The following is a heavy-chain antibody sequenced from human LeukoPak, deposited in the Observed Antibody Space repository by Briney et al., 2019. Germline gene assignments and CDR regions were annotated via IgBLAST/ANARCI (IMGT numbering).Heavy chain of an antibody. CDR2: ISAYNGNT. CDR3: ARGAIVVVPAAHDAFDI. J-gene: IGHJ3*02. D-gene: IGHD2-2*01. V-gene: IGHV1-18*01. CDR1: GYTFTSYG. Sequence: GASVKVSCKASGYTFTSYGISWVRQAPGQGLEWMGWISAYNGNTNYAQKFQGRVTMTRDTSISTAYMELSRLRSDDTAVYYCARGAIVVVPAAHDAFDIWGQGTMVTVSS.